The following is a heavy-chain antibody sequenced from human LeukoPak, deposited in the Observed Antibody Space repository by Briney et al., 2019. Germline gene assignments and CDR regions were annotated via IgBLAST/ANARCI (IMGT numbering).Heavy chain of an antibody. Sequence: GASVKVSCKASGYTFTSYGISWVRQAPGQGLEWMGWISAYNGNTNYAQRFQGRVTMTTDTSTSTAYMELRSLKSDDTAVYYCARGHQQDPRYYYYGMDVWGQGTTVTVSS. D-gene: IGHD2-2*01. J-gene: IGHJ6*02. CDR3: ARGHQQDPRYYYYGMDV. V-gene: IGHV1-18*01. CDR1: GYTFTSYG. CDR2: ISAYNGNT.